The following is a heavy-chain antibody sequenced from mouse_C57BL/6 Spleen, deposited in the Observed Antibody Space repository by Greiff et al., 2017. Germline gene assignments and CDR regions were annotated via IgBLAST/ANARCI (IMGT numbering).Heavy chain of an antibody. Sequence: EVQLQESGGDLVKPGGSLKLSCAASGFTFSSYGMSWVRQTPDKRLEWVATISSGGSYTYYPDSVKGRFTISRDNAKNTLYLQMSSLKSEDTAMYYCARSTGSNYFDYWGQGTTRTVSS. CDR3: ARSTGSNYFDY. J-gene: IGHJ2*01. V-gene: IGHV5-6*01. CDR1: GFTFSSYG. CDR2: ISSGGSYT.